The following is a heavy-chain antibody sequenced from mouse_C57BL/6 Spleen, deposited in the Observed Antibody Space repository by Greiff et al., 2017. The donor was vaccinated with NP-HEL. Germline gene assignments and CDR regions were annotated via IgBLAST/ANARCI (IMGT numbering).Heavy chain of an antibody. CDR2: ISDGGSYT. V-gene: IGHV5-4*01. Sequence: EVQWVESGGGLVKPGGSLKLSCAASGFTFSSYAMSWVRQTPEKRLEWVATISDGGSYTYYPDNVKGRFTISRDNAKNNLYLQMSHLKSEDTAMYYCARGYMDYWGQGTSVTVSS. CDR3: ARGYMDY. J-gene: IGHJ4*01. CDR1: GFTFSSYA.